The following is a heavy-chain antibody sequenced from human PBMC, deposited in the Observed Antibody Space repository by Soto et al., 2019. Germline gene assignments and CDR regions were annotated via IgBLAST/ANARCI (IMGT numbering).Heavy chain of an antibody. CDR2: IWYDGSNK. J-gene: IGHJ6*02. D-gene: IGHD3-9*01. V-gene: IGHV3-33*01. CDR1: GFTFSSYG. CDR3: AREPVLRYFDWQGSYGMDV. Sequence: PGGSQRLSCAASGFTFSSYGRHWVRQAPGKGLEWVAVIWYDGSNKYYADSVKGRFTISRDNSKNTLYLQMNSLRAEDTAVYYCAREPVLRYFDWQGSYGMDVWGQGTTVTVSS.